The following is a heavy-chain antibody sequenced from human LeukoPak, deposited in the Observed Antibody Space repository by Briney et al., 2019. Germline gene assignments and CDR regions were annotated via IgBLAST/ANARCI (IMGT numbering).Heavy chain of an antibody. Sequence: SETLSLTCTVSGGSISSSSYYWGWIRQPPGKGLEWIGSIYYSGSTYYNPSLKSRVTISVDTSKNQFSLKLSSVTAADTAVYYCARQRRYCSSTSCYAFDYWGQGTLVTVSS. CDR2: IYYSGST. D-gene: IGHD2-2*01. J-gene: IGHJ4*02. CDR1: GGSISSSSYY. V-gene: IGHV4-39*01. CDR3: ARQRRYCSSTSCYAFDY.